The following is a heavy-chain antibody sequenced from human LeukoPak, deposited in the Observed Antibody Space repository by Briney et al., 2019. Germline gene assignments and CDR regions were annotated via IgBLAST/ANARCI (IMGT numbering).Heavy chain of an antibody. D-gene: IGHD3-22*01. CDR2: IYYSGST. J-gene: IGHJ4*02. V-gene: IGHV4-59*08. CDR1: GDSISSYY. CDR3: ARHYTYYYDSSGYYPGRYYFDY. Sequence: SETLSLTCTVSGDSISSYYWSWIRQPPGKGLEWIGYIYYSGSTNYNPSLKSRVTISVDTSKNQFSLKLSSVTAADTAVYYCARHYTYYYDSSGYYPGRYYFDYWGQGTLVTVSS.